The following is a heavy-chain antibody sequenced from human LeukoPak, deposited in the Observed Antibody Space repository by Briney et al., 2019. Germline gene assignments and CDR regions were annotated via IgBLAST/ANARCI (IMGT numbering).Heavy chain of an antibody. CDR3: AKVAPYSSGTLDY. Sequence: PGGSLRLSCAVSGFSFDNYDMHWVRQISGEGLEWVAAIGTGGDTYYRDSVKGRFTISRGNAKNSLYLQMNSLRVGDTAVYYCAKVAPYSSGTLDYWGQGTLVTVSS. J-gene: IGHJ4*02. CDR2: IGTGGDT. CDR1: GFSFDNYD. D-gene: IGHD6-19*01. V-gene: IGHV3-13*01.